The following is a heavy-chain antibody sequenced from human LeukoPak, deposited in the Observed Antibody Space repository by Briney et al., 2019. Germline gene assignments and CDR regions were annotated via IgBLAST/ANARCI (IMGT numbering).Heavy chain of an antibody. J-gene: IGHJ5*02. D-gene: IGHD1-26*01. CDR1: GFTFTTYA. CDR2: ISGSGDST. Sequence: PGASLRLSCAASGFTFTTYAMNWVRQAPGKGLEWVSVISGSGDSTYYADSVKGRFTISGDNSKNTLYLQMNSLRAEDTAVYYCAKPRIVGVKGLDPWGQGTLVTVSS. CDR3: AKPRIVGVKGLDP. V-gene: IGHV3-23*01.